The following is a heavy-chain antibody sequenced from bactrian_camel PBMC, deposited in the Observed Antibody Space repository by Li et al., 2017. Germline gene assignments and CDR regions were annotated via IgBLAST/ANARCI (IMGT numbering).Heavy chain of an antibody. Sequence: VQLVESGGGSVQTGGSLRLSCASEGSDYDRSCMGWFRQTPGKEREAVASFYSARGNPYYLDSAKGRFTISRDSADKTLYLQIDNLKPEDTAMYYCAANPFWTYGAVCSYTRPADFGYWDQGTQVTVS. CDR1: GSDYDRSC. D-gene: IGHD2*01. CDR3: AANPFWTYGAVCSYTRPADFGY. V-gene: IGHV3-2*01. J-gene: IGHJ6*01. CDR2: FYSARGNP.